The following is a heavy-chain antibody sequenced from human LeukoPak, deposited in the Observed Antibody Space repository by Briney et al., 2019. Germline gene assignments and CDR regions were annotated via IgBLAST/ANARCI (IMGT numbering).Heavy chain of an antibody. CDR1: GFTFSAYS. Sequence: GGSLRLSCAASGFTFSAYSMSWVRQAPGKGLEWVSSISSRSSYVYDADSVEGRFTISRDNTKNSLHLQMNALRAEDTAVYYCARGYNTGWYDVGYWGQGTLVTVSS. V-gene: IGHV3-21*01. D-gene: IGHD6-19*01. CDR2: ISSRSSYV. CDR3: ARGYNTGWYDVGY. J-gene: IGHJ4*02.